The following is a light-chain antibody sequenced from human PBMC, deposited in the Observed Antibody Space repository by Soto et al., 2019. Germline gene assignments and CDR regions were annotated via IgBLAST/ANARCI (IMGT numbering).Light chain of an antibody. CDR2: LAS. Sequence: EIVMTQSPATLSVSPGERATLSCRASQSISSNLAWYQQKPGQTPKLLIYLASTRATGIPARFSGGGSVTEFTLTISSLQSEDFEVYYCQQYNVWPLTFGGGTKVEFK. CDR1: QSISSN. J-gene: IGKJ4*01. V-gene: IGKV3-15*01. CDR3: QQYNVWPLT.